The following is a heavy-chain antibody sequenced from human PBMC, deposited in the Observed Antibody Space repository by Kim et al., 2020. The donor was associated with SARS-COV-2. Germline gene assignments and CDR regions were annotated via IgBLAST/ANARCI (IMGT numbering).Heavy chain of an antibody. CDR2: IYPGDSDT. D-gene: IGHD3-9*01. CDR1: GYSFTTYW. V-gene: IGHV5-51*01. Sequence: GESLKISCKGSGYSFTTYWIGWVRQMPGKGLEWMGIIYPGDSDTRYSPSFQGQVTISADKSISTAYLQWSSLKASDTAMYYCARLNYDILTARINYGMDVWGQGTTVTVSS. J-gene: IGHJ6*02. CDR3: ARLNYDILTARINYGMDV.